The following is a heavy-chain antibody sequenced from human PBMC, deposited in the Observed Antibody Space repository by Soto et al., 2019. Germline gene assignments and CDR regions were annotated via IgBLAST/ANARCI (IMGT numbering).Heavy chain of an antibody. Sequence: QVQLVQSGAEVRKPKSSVKVSCNSSGVTFSTVTISWVRQAPGQGLEWMGGIIPIFATSNYAQHFQGRVTITADESTNTAYMALSSLSSEATAMYYCATAPSMPLGAPFHYWGQGTLVTASS. CDR1: GVTFSTVT. CDR2: IIPIFATS. J-gene: IGHJ4*02. CDR3: ATAPSMPLGAPFHY. V-gene: IGHV1-69*12. D-gene: IGHD2-2*01.